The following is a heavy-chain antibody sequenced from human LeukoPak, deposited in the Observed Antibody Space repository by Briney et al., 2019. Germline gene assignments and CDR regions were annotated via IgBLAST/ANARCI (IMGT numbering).Heavy chain of an antibody. V-gene: IGHV4-59*01. CDR2: THYSGST. J-gene: IGHJ4*02. CDR1: GGSISRYY. CDR3: ARDLDNSGWYVFDY. Sequence: SETLSLTCSVFGGSISRYYWSWIRQPPGEGLEWIGYTHYSGSTSYNPSLKSRVIMSVDTSKNQLSLKLSSVTAADTAVYYCARDLDNSGWYVFDYWGQGNLVTVSS. D-gene: IGHD6-19*01.